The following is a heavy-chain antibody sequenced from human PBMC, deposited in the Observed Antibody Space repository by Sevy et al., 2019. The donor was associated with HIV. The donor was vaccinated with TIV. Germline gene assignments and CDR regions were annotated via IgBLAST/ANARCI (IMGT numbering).Heavy chain of an antibody. D-gene: IGHD2-2*01. V-gene: IGHV3-48*02. CDR3: ARYCSSTTCYLYIDV. CDR2: ISSNSNTI. J-gene: IGHJ6*03. Sequence: GGSLRLSCAASGFIFNTYAMNWVRQAPGKGLEWVSYISSNSNTIYYADSVKGRFTISRDNAKNSLYLQMISLRDEDTAVYYCARYCSSTTCYLYIDVWGKGTTVTVSS. CDR1: GFIFNTYA.